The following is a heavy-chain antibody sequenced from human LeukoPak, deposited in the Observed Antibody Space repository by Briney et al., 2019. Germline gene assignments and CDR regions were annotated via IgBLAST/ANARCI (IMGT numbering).Heavy chain of an antibody. CDR1: GFTFSSYG. CDR2: ISSSSSDI. V-gene: IGHV3-21*01. J-gene: IGHJ3*02. CDR3: ARDLRIVATDAFDI. Sequence: PGGSLRLSCAASGFTFSSYGMNWVRQAPGKGLEWVSSISSSSSDIYYTDSVKGRFTISRDNAKNSLYLQMNSLRAEDTAVYSCARDLRIVATDAFDIWGQGTMVTVSS. D-gene: IGHD5-12*01.